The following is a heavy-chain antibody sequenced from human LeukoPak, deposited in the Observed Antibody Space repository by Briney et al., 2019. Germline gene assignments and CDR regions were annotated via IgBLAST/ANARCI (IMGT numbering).Heavy chain of an antibody. CDR2: INPNSGGT. CDR1: GYTFTGYY. CDR3: ASITMVRGVIITGDWFDP. Sequence: GASVKVSCKASGYTFTGYYMHWVRQAPGQGLEWMGWINPNSGGTNYAQKFQGRVTMTRDTSISTAYKELSRLRSDDTAVYYCASITMVRGVIITGDWFDPWGQGTLVTVSS. V-gene: IGHV1-2*02. D-gene: IGHD3-10*01. J-gene: IGHJ5*02.